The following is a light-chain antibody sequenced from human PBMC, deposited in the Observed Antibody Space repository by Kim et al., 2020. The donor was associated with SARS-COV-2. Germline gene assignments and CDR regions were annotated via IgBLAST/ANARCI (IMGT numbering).Light chain of an antibody. Sequence: DIVLTQTPLSSPVTLGQPASISCRSSQSLVRSDGDTCLSWLQQRPGQPPRLQIYKISNRFSGVPDRFSGSGAGTDFTLKISRVEAEDVGVYYCVQGIQFPHTFGQGTKLEI. CDR1: QSLVRSDGDTC. CDR3: VQGIQFPHT. J-gene: IGKJ2*01. CDR2: KIS. V-gene: IGKV2-24*01.